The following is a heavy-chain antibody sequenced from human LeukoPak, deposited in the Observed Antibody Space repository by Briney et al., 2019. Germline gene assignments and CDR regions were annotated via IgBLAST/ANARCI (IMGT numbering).Heavy chain of an antibody. CDR1: GYTFTSYD. CDR2: ISAYNGST. Sequence: ASVKVSCKASGYTFTSYDINWVRQATGQGLEWMGWISAYNGSTNYAQKLQGRVTMTTDTSTSTAYMELRSLRSDDTAVYYCARDGYPHPDAFDIWGQGTMVTVSS. J-gene: IGHJ3*02. V-gene: IGHV1-18*01. CDR3: ARDGYPHPDAFDI. D-gene: IGHD6-25*01.